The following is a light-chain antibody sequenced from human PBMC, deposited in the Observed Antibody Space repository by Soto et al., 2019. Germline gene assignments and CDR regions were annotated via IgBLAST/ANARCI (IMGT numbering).Light chain of an antibody. V-gene: IGKV3-15*01. CDR2: DAS. CDR3: QQYNNWPLS. CDR1: QGVTTN. Sequence: EIVLTQSPGTLSVSPGERATLSCRAGQGVTTNFAWYQQKSGQAPRLLIYDASIRATGIPARFSGSGSETDFTLTISGLQSEDSAVYFCQQYNNWPLSFGQGTRLEIK. J-gene: IGKJ5*01.